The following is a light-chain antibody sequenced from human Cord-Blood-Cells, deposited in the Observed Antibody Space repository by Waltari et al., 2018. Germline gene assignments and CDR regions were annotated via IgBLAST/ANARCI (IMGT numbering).Light chain of an antibody. V-gene: IGLV2-14*03. CDR3: SSYTSSSTYV. J-gene: IGLJ1*01. CDR2: DVS. Sequence: QSALTQPASVSGSPGQSITISCPGTSRDVGGYNYVSWYQQHPGKAPKLMIYDVSNRPSVVSNRFSGSKSGNTASLTISGLQAEDEADYYCSSYTSSSTYVFGTGTKVTVL. CDR1: SRDVGGYNY.